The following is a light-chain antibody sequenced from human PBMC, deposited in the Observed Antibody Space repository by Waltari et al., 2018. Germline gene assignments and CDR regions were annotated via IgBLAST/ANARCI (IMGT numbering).Light chain of an antibody. CDR1: SSNIGSNY. CDR2: RSN. CDR3: AAWDDSLSGVV. Sequence: QSVLTQPPSASGTPGQRVTISCFGSSSNIGSNYVYWYQQLPGTAPKLLIYRSNQRPSGVPDRVSGSKSGTSASLAISGLRSEDEADYHCAAWDDSLSGVVFGGGTKLTVL. J-gene: IGLJ2*01. V-gene: IGLV1-47*01.